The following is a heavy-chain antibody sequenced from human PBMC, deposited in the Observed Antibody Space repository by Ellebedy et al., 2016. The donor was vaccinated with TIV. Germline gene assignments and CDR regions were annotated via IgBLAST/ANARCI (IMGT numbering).Heavy chain of an antibody. V-gene: IGHV3-23*01. CDR1: GFTFKTAW. CDR2: ISNTGSRT. Sequence: GESLKISCVGSGFTFKTAWMSWVRQAPGKGLEWVSTISNTGSRTYYADSVEGRFIISRDNSKKTLYLQMNSLRAEDTAVYYCAKGRGGGSDTSVPRYYFDYWGLGTLVTVSS. J-gene: IGHJ4*02. D-gene: IGHD3-22*01. CDR3: AKGRGGGSDTSVPRYYFDY.